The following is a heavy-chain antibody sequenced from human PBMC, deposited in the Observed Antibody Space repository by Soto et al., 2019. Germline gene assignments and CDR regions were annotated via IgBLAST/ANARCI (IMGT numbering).Heavy chain of an antibody. J-gene: IGHJ5*02. Sequence: SETLSLTXTVSGASISGYYWSWIRKSAGKGLEWIGRIYATGTTDYNPSLKSRAMMSVDTSKKQFSLKLRSVTAADTAVYYCVRDGTKTLRDWFDPWGQGISVTVSS. D-gene: IGHD1-1*01. V-gene: IGHV4-4*07. CDR3: VRDGTKTLRDWFDP. CDR2: IYATGTT. CDR1: GASISGYY.